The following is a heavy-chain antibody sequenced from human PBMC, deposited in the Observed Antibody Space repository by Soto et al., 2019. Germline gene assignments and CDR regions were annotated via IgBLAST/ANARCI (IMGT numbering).Heavy chain of an antibody. J-gene: IGHJ4*02. CDR3: ARVSVAGTRFDY. Sequence: QVQLQESGPGLVKPSGTLSLTCAVSGGSISSSNWWSWVRQPPGKGLEWIGEIYHSGSTNYNPSLKSRVXXXVXXSKNQFSLKVSSVTAADTAVYYCARVSVAGTRFDYWGQGTLVTVSS. CDR1: GGSISSSNW. CDR2: IYHSGST. D-gene: IGHD6-19*01. V-gene: IGHV4-4*02.